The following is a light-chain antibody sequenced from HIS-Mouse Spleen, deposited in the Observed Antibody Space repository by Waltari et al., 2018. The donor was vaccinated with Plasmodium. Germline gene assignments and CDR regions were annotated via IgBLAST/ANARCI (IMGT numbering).Light chain of an antibody. CDR3: LQHNSYPWT. J-gene: IGKJ1*01. CDR2: AAS. CDR1: QGISNY. V-gene: IGKV1-17*03. Sequence: DMQMTQSPPAVSASVGDGVAITCRASQGISNYVAWFQQKPGKVPKRLIYAASSLQSGVPSRFSGIGSGTEFTLTTSSLQPEDFATYYGLQHNSYPWTFGQGTKVEIK.